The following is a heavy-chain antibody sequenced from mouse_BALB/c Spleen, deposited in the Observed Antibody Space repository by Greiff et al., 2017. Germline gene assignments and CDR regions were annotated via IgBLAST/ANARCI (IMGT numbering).Heavy chain of an antibody. J-gene: IGHJ2*01. D-gene: IGHD3-2*01. CDR3: ARDSSGY. CDR2: INPSTGYT. CDR1: GYTFTSYW. V-gene: IGHV1-7*01. Sequence: VQLQQSGAELAKPGASVKMSCKASGYTFTSYWMHWVKQRPGQGLEWIGYINPSTGYTEYNQKFKDKATLTADKSSSTAYMQLSSLTSEDSAVYYCARDSSGYWGQGTTLTVSS.